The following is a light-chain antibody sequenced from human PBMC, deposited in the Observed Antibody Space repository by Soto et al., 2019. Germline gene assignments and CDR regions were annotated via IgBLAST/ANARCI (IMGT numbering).Light chain of an antibody. Sequence: DIQMTQAPSSLSASVGDRVTITCRARQDISTYLAWYQQKPGKVPKLLISAASTLQSGVPPRFSGSGAATDFTITISSLQPEDVATYYCQKYDNAPLTFGGGTKVEIK. CDR3: QKYDNAPLT. CDR2: AAS. J-gene: IGKJ4*01. V-gene: IGKV1-27*01. CDR1: QDISTY.